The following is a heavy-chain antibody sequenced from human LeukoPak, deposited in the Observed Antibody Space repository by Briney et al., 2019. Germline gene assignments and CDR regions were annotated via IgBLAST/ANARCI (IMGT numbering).Heavy chain of an antibody. Sequence: GGSLRLSCAASGFTFSSYSMRWVRQAPGKGLEWVSSISTSSSHIYSVHSVKGRFTISRDNAKKSLHLQMNSLRAEDTAVYYCASYYDFWSGYYTYYFDYWGQGTLVTVSS. J-gene: IGHJ4*02. CDR3: ASYYDFWSGYYTYYFDY. CDR2: ISTSSSHI. V-gene: IGHV3-21*01. CDR1: GFTFSSYS. D-gene: IGHD3-3*01.